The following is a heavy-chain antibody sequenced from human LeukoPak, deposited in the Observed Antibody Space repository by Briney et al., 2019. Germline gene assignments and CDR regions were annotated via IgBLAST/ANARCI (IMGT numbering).Heavy chain of an antibody. D-gene: IGHD3-22*01. CDR3: ARRGPDSSGYYYLYDY. CDR2: INPNSGGT. J-gene: IGHJ4*02. V-gene: IGHV1-2*02. CDR1: GYTFTGYY. Sequence: ASVKVSCKASGYTFTGYYMHWVRQAPGQGLEWMGWINPNSGGTNYAQKFQGRVTMTRDTSISTAYMELSRLRSDDTAVYYCARRGPDSSGYYYLYDYGGQGTLVTVSS.